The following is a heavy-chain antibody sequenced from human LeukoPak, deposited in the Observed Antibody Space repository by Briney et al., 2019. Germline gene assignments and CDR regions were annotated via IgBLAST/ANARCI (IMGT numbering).Heavy chain of an antibody. CDR2: INHSGST. CDR1: GGSFSGYY. Sequence: PSETLSLTCAVYGGSFSGYYWSWIRQPPGKGLEWIGEINHSGSTNYNPSLKSRVTISVDTSKNQFSLKLSSVTAADTAVYHCARFWKQQLVRLGWFDPWGQGTLVTVSS. D-gene: IGHD6-13*01. CDR3: ARFWKQQLVRLGWFDP. V-gene: IGHV4-34*01. J-gene: IGHJ5*02.